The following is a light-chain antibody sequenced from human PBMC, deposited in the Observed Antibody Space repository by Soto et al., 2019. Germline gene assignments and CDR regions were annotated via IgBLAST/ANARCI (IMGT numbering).Light chain of an antibody. V-gene: IGKV1-9*01. CDR2: AAS. CDR1: QGLSSY. J-gene: IGKJ5*01. CDR3: QHYNSALT. Sequence: DISFTQAPSFLPAAEGDRVTITCRASQGLSSYLAWYEPRPGKAPKILIYAASTLQSGGPSRFSGSGSGTEFTLTISSLQPDDFANYYCQHYNSALTFGQGTRLEIK.